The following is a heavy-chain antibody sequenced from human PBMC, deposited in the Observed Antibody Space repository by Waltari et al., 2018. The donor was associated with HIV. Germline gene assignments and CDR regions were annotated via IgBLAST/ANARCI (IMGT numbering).Heavy chain of an antibody. CDR3: TKGMYANEDYFGY. J-gene: IGHJ4*02. CDR2: IYPEDSDT. V-gene: IGHV5-51*03. CDR1: GYSFTPYW. Sequence: EVQLVQSGAQVTKPGESLKISCKASGYSFTPYWIGWVRQLPGKGLGWMGIIYPEDSDTIYSPSIQGQVTISADKSISTAYLQWSSLQASDTAMYYCTKGMYANEDYFGYWGQGTLVTVSS. D-gene: IGHD2-8*01.